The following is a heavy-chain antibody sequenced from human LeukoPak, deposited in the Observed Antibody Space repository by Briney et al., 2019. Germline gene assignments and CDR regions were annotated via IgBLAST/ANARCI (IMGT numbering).Heavy chain of an antibody. CDR1: GGSISGYC. Sequence: RSSETLSLTCTVSGGSISGYCWGWTRQSPGRGLEWIGSICYSGSTFYNPSLKSRVTLSVDTSKNHFSLKVTSVIASDTAICYCARTDNYIPEDRFDPWGQGTLVTVSS. V-gene: IGHV4-39*02. D-gene: IGHD5-24*01. CDR2: ICYSGST. CDR3: ARTDNYIPEDRFDP. J-gene: IGHJ5*02.